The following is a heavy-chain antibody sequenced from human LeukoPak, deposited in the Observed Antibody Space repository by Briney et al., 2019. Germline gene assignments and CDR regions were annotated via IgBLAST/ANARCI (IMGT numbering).Heavy chain of an antibody. J-gene: IGHJ4*02. CDR3: ATYRQVLLPFES. CDR1: GASITSSAYS. V-gene: IGHV3-23*01. CDR2: IFPSGGEI. D-gene: IGHD5-18*01. Sequence: PSETLSLTCTVSGASITSSAYSWGWIRQPPGKGLEWVSSIFPSGGEIHYADSVRGRFTISRGNSKSILSLQMNSLRAEDTAIYYCATYRQVLLPFESWGQGTLVTVSS.